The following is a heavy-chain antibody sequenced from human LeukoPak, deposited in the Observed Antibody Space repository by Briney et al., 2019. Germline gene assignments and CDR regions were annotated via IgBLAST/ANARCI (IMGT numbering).Heavy chain of an antibody. CDR2: TRYDGNNK. D-gene: IGHD3-22*01. Sequence: GSLRLSCAASGFTFSSYWMSWVRQAPGKGLEWVAFTRYDGNNKYYADSVKGRFTISRDNSKNTVYLQMNSLRAEDTAVYYCAKDPTHFRVWDDYDNTRLNCWGQGTLVTVSS. J-gene: IGHJ4*02. CDR3: AKDPTHFRVWDDYDNTRLNC. V-gene: IGHV3-30*02. CDR1: GFTFSSYW.